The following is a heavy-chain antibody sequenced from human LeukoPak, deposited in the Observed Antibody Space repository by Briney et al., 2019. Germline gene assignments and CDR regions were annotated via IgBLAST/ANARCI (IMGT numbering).Heavy chain of an antibody. CDR1: GYSFTSYW. CDR3: ARGSGWTYYYMDV. D-gene: IGHD6-19*01. V-gene: IGHV5-51*01. CDR2: IYPGDSDT. J-gene: IGHJ6*03. Sequence: GESLKISCKGSGYSFTSYWIGWVRPMPGKGLGWMVIIYPGDSDTRYSPSFQGQVTISADKSISTAYLQWSSLKASDTALYYCARGSGWTYYYMDVWGKGTTVTVSS.